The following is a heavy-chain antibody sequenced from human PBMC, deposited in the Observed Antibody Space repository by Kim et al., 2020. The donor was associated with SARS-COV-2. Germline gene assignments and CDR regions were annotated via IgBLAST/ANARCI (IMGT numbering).Heavy chain of an antibody. CDR1: GFTFSSYA. V-gene: IGHV3-23*01. CDR2: IGSNGDNT. D-gene: IGHD1-26*01. Sequence: GGSLRLSCAASGFTFSSYAMSWVRQAPGKGLEWVSSIGSNGDNTYYADSVKGRFTISRDNSRNALYLQMNSLRADDTAVYYCARVLVPRDGMDVWGQGTTFTAPS. CDR3: ARVLVPRDGMDV. J-gene: IGHJ6*02.